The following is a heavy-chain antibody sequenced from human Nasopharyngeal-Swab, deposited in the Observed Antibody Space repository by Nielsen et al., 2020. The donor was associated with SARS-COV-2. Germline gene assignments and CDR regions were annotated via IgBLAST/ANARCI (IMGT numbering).Heavy chain of an antibody. D-gene: IGHD6-13*01. CDR2: IYYNGNT. CDR1: GDSIAYSTFY. Sequence: SETLSLTCTVSGDSIAYSTFYWGWNRQPTGKGLEWIGNIYYNGNTYQNPSLKSRLTISVDKSKNQLSLQLSSVTATDTAVYYCVRSSSWYYFYYWAQGTQVTVSS. CDR3: VRSSSWYYFYY. J-gene: IGHJ4*02. V-gene: IGHV4-39*01.